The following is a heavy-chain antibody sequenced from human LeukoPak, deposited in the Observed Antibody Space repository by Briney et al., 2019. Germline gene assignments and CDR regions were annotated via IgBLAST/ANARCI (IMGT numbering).Heavy chain of an antibody. D-gene: IGHD1-7*01. CDR3: AKGSITGTWRWFDP. J-gene: IGHJ5*02. CDR2: ISWNSGSI. CDR1: GFTFDDYA. Sequence: GGSLRLSCAASGFTFDDYAMHWVRQAPGKGLEWVSGISWNSGSIGYADSVKGRFTISRDNANNSLYLQMNSLRAEDTALYYCAKGSITGTWRWFDPWGQGTLVTVSS. V-gene: IGHV3-9*01.